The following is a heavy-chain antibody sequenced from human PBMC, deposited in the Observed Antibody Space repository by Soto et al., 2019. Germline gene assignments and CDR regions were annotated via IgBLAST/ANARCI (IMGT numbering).Heavy chain of an antibody. J-gene: IGHJ4*02. CDR3: ARARTPRTGFDY. CDR1: GGSINSYW. Sequence: SETLSLTCSVSGGSINSYWWSWIRQPAGKGPEWIGCPYSTGTTDYNPSLNSRATLSVVTSKNQFSRTLSSATPADTAVYYCARARTPRTGFDYWGQGTLVTVSS. V-gene: IGHV4-4*07. CDR2: PYSTGTT. D-gene: IGHD7-27*01.